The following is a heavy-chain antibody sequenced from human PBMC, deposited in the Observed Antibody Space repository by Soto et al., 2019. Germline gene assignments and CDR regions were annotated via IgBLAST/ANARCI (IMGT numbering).Heavy chain of an antibody. Sequence: PSETLSLTGAVSGGSFSGYYWSWVRQTPGKGLEWIGDINHTGGSNYNPSLKSRVMISVDSAKTQFSLNVTSVTAADTAVYYGAPALGYYSATRRHIYFDYWGPGTLVTVSS. V-gene: IGHV4-34*01. D-gene: IGHD2-2*01. CDR1: GGSFSGYY. CDR2: INHTGGS. J-gene: IGHJ4*02. CDR3: APALGYYSATRRHIYFDY.